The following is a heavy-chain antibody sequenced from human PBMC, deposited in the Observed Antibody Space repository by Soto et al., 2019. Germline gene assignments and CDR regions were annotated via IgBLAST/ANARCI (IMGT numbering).Heavy chain of an antibody. CDR3: AKLPGGDGPAY. CDR2: ISYDGSNK. D-gene: IGHD3-16*01. V-gene: IGHV3-30*18. CDR1: GFTFSSYG. Sequence: QVQLVESGGGVVQPGRSLRLSCAASGFTFSSYGMHWVRQAPGKGLEWVAVISYDGSNKYYADSVKGRFTISRDNSKNTLDWQMNSLRAEDTAVYYCAKLPGGDGPAYWGQGTLVTVSS. J-gene: IGHJ4*02.